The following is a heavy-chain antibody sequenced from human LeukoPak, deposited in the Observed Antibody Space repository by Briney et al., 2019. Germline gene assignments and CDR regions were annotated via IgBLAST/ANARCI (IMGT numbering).Heavy chain of an antibody. V-gene: IGHV4-59*12. J-gene: IGHJ5*02. Sequence: SETLSLTCNVSGGSIRSDYWSWIRQSPGKGLEWIGSIYYSGTTYYNSSLKSRVTISIERSKNHFSLNLNSLTAADTAVYYCARVYSSTHNWFDTWGQGTQVTVSS. CDR3: ARVYSSTHNWFDT. CDR1: GGSIRSDY. CDR2: IYYSGTT. D-gene: IGHD2-2*01.